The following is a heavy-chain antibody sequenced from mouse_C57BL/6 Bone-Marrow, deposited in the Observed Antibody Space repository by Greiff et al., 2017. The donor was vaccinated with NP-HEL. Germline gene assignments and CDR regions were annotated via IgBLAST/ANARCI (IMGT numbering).Heavy chain of an antibody. D-gene: IGHD2-3*01. CDR1: GFSLTSYG. Sequence: VQLKESGPGLVQPSQSLSITCTVSGFSLTSYGVHWVRQSPGKGLEWLGVIWSGGSTDYNAAFISRLSISKDNSKSQVFFKMNSLQADDTAIYYCARRGDDGYYNYAMDYWGQGTSVTVSS. J-gene: IGHJ4*01. CDR3: ARRGDDGYYNYAMDY. V-gene: IGHV2-2*01. CDR2: IWSGGST.